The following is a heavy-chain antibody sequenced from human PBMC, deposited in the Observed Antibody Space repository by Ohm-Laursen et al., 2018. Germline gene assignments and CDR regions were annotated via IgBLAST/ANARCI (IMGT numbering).Heavy chain of an antibody. J-gene: IGHJ6*02. D-gene: IGHD2/OR15-2a*01. Sequence: SLRLSCAAPGFTFSNYGMNWVRQAPGKGLEWVSSISDSGGDTYYADSVKGRFTISRDNAKNTLYLQMNSLRAEDTAVYYCARDKYGGMDVWGQGTTVTVSS. CDR1: GFTFSNYG. CDR2: ISDSGGDT. V-gene: IGHV3-23*01. CDR3: ARDKYGGMDV.